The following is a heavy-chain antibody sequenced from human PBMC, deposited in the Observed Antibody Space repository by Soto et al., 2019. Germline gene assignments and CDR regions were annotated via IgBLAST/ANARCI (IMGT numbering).Heavy chain of an antibody. Sequence: SDTLSLTCTLSGVSISNYYWSWIRQPPGKGLEWLGYILYTGNTNYNPSLKSRVTISVDTSKNQVSLELTSVTTADTAVYFCARAAYGSGNYYAPHYYYAMDVWGQGTTVT. V-gene: IGHV4-59*07. CDR2: ILYTGNT. CDR3: ARAAYGSGNYYAPHYYYAMDV. D-gene: IGHD3-10*01. J-gene: IGHJ6*02. CDR1: GVSISNYY.